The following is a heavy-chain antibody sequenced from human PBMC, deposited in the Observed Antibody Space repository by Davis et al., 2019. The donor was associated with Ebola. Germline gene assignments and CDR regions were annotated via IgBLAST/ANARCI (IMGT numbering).Heavy chain of an antibody. Sequence: AASVKVSCKASGYTFTGYYMHWVRQAPGQGLEWMGRINPNSGGTNYAQKFQGRVTMTRDTSISTAYMELSRLRSDDTAVYYCARDGMVATRLSWFDPWGQGTLVTVSS. D-gene: IGHD5-12*01. CDR1: GYTFTGYY. CDR2: INPNSGGT. CDR3: ARDGMVATRLSWFDP. V-gene: IGHV1-2*06. J-gene: IGHJ5*02.